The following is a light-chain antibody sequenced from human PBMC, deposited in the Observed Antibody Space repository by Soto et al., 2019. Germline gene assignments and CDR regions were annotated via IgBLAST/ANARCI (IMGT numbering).Light chain of an antibody. J-gene: IGKJ5*01. CDR3: QQRSNWPLIT. V-gene: IGKV3-11*01. CDR2: GAS. Sequence: VLTQSPGTLSLSAGQRATLSCRASHSVSGDYLAWYQQKSGQAPRLLIYGASTRATGIPARFSGSGSGTDFTLTISSLEPEDFAVYYCQQRSNWPLITFGQGTRLEIK. CDR1: HSVSGDY.